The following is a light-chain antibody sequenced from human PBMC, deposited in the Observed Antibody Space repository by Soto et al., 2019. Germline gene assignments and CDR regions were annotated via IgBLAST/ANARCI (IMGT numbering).Light chain of an antibody. CDR3: QQYDRSLYT. CDR2: SAS. J-gene: IGKJ2*01. Sequence: EIVLTQSPGTLCLSPGERATLSCRASQSVSSTYLAWYQQKPGQAPRLLIYSASTRATGIPDRFSGSGSGTDVTLTISRLEPEDFAVYYCQQYDRSLYTFGQGTKLEIK. V-gene: IGKV3-20*01. CDR1: QSVSSTY.